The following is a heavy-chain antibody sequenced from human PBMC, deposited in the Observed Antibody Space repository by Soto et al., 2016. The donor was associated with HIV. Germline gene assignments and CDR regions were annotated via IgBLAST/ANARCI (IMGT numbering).Heavy chain of an antibody. CDR3: ARDGTPPLLVPFDY. Sequence: EVQLVESGGGLVQPGGSLRLSCAASGFTVSSNYMSWVRQAPGKGLEWVSVIYSGGSTYYADSVKGRFTISRDNSKNTLYLQMNSLRAEDTAVYYCARDGTPPLLVPFDYWGQGTLVTVSS. CDR1: GFTVSSNY. CDR2: IYSGGST. J-gene: IGHJ4*02. D-gene: IGHD6-6*01. V-gene: IGHV3-66*01.